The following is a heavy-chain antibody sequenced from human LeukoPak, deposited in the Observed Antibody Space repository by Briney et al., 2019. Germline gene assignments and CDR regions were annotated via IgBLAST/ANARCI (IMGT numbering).Heavy chain of an antibody. D-gene: IGHD5-12*01. CDR2: IYDSGST. V-gene: IGHV4-39*01. J-gene: IGHJ3*02. CDR3: ATHSRGGSGGSENAFEI. CDR1: GGSTSSSTYY. Sequence: SETLSLTCTVSGGSTSSSTYYWAWIRQPPGKGLEWIGNIYDSGSTHYNPSLESRVTISVDTSKNQFSLKLNSMTAADTAVYYCATHSRGGSGGSENAFEIWGQGTMVTVSS.